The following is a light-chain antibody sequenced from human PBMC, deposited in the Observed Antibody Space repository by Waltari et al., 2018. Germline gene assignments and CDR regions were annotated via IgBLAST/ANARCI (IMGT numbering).Light chain of an antibody. Sequence: SYVLIQPPSVSVAPGKTATITCGGDNIGRKSVHWYQQRPGQAPVVVINNDSDGPSGIAERLSGSNSGNTATLTIIRVEAGDEADYYCQVWDSYSAHVVFGGGTKLTVL. V-gene: IGLV3-21*04. CDR3: QVWDSYSAHVV. J-gene: IGLJ3*02. CDR2: NDS. CDR1: NIGRKS.